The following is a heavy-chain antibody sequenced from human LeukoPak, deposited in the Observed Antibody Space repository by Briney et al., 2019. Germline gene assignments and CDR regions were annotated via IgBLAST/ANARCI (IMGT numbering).Heavy chain of an antibody. V-gene: IGHV1-8*01. J-gene: IGHJ4*02. D-gene: IGHD3-10*01. CDR3: ARGLRFGELSPYYFDY. CDR2: MNPNSGNT. CDR1: GYTFTSYD. Sequence: ASVKVSCKASGYTFTSYDINWVRQATGQGLEWMGWMNPNSGNTGYAQKFQGRVTMTRNTSISTAYMELSSVTAADTAVYYCARGLRFGELSPYYFDYWGQGTLVTVSS.